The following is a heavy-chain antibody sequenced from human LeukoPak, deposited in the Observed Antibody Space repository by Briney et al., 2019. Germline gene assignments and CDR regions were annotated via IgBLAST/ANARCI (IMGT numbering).Heavy chain of an antibody. CDR3: ARGYCSGGSCYSYYYYNYMDV. CDR1: GGSITSYY. J-gene: IGHJ6*03. V-gene: IGHV4-59*12. CDR2: IYYSGST. D-gene: IGHD2-15*01. Sequence: SETLSLTCTVSGGSITSYYWSWIRQPPGKGLEWIAYIYYSGSTNYNPSLKSRVTISVDTSKNQFSLKLSSVTAADTAVYYRARGYCSGGSCYSYYYYNYMDVWGKGTTVTVSS.